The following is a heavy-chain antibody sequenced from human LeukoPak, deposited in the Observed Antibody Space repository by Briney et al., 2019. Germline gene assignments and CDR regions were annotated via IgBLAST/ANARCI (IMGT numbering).Heavy chain of an antibody. CDR1: GFTFSSYA. CDR3: AKARGDQYYYDSSGYWDY. V-gene: IGHV3-23*01. D-gene: IGHD3-22*01. CDR2: ISGSGGST. Sequence: GGSLRLSCAASGFTFSSYAMSWVRQAPGKGLEWVSAISGSGGSTYYADSVKGRFTISRDNSKNTLYLQMNSLRAEDTAAYYCAKARGDQYYYDSSGYWDYWGQGTLVTVSS. J-gene: IGHJ4*02.